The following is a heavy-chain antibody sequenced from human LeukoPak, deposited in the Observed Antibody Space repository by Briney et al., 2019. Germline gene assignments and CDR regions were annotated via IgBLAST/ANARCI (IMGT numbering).Heavy chain of an antibody. J-gene: IGHJ4*02. CDR3: AREGQYSSGWYRADRFDY. V-gene: IGHV1-69*13. CDR1: GGTFSNYA. CDR2: IIPIFGTA. D-gene: IGHD6-19*01. Sequence: SVKVSCKASGGTFSNYASSWVRQAPGQGLEWMGGIIPIFGTANYAQKFQGRVTITADESTSAAYMELSSLRSDDTAVYYCAREGQYSSGWYRADRFDYWGQGTLVTVS.